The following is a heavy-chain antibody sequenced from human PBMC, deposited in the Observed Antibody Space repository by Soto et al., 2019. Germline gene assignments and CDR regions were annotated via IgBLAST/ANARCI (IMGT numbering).Heavy chain of an antibody. V-gene: IGHV3-30-3*01. CDR3: ARDLTRPPSIVPLDY. CDR1: GFTFSSYA. Sequence: GGSLRLSCAASGFTFSSYAMHWVRQAPGKGLEWVAVISYDGSNKYYADSVKGRFTISRDNSKNTLYLQMNSLRAEDTAVYYCARDLTRPPSIVPLDYWGQGTLVTVS. J-gene: IGHJ4*02. D-gene: IGHD1-26*01. CDR2: ISYDGSNK.